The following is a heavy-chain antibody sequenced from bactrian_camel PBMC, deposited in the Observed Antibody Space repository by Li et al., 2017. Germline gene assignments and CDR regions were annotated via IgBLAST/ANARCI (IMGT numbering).Heavy chain of an antibody. CDR1: GNTYSLNC. Sequence: HVQLVESGGGTAQAGRSLRLSCAASGNTYSLNCLGWFRQTPGKEREQVAVFIYSFGRSTRYADSVKGRFTISPGNATNTVSLQMNSLKPEDTAMYYCAAAIFRFGYRCGKYDYWGQGTQVTVS. J-gene: IGHJ4*01. CDR3: AAAIFRFGYRCGKYDY. V-gene: IGHV3S54*01. D-gene: IGHD1*01. CDR2: IYSFGRST.